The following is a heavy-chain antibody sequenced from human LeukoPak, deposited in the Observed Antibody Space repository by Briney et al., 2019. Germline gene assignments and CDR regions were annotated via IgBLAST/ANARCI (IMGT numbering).Heavy chain of an antibody. Sequence: SLRLSCAASGFTFDDYAMHWVRPAPGKGLEWVSGISWNSGSIGYADSVKGRFTISRDNAKNSLYLQMNSLRAEDTALYYCAKASIQQWLVDNYFDYWGQGTLVTVSS. D-gene: IGHD6-19*01. V-gene: IGHV3-9*01. CDR1: GFTFDDYA. CDR3: AKASIQQWLVDNYFDY. J-gene: IGHJ4*02. CDR2: ISWNSGSI.